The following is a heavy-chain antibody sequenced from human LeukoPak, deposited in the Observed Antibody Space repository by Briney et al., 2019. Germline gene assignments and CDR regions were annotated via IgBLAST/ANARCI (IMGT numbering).Heavy chain of an antibody. V-gene: IGHV3-33*06. Sequence: GGSLRLSCAASGFTFSSYGMHWVRQAPGKGLEWVAVIWYDGSNKYYADSVRGRFTISRDNSKNTLYLQMNGLRAEDTAVYYCAKASGEMSGSLDCWGQGSLVTVSS. CDR2: IWYDGSNK. D-gene: IGHD5-24*01. CDR1: GFTFSSYG. CDR3: AKASGEMSGSLDC. J-gene: IGHJ4*02.